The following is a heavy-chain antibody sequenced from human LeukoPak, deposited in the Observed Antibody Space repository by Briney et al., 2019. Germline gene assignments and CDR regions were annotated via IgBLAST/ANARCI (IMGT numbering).Heavy chain of an antibody. CDR2: ISGSGGTT. CDR3: AKAETMLVVVITTPFDY. J-gene: IGHJ4*02. Sequence: GGSLRLSCAASGFTFTSYAMAWVRQAPGKGLEWVSAISGSGGTTYYADSVKGRFTISRDNSKNTLYLQMNSLRAEDTAVYYCAKAETMLVVVITTPFDYWGQGTLVTVSS. V-gene: IGHV3-23*01. D-gene: IGHD3-22*01. CDR1: GFTFTSYA.